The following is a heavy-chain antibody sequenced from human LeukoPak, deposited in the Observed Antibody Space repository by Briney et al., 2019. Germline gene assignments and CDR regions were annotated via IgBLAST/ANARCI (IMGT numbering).Heavy chain of an antibody. J-gene: IGHJ5*02. D-gene: IGHD3-10*01. Sequence: GALRLSCAASGFTFSSYAMSWIRQPPGKGLEWIGSIYYSGSTYYNPSLKSRVTISVDTSKNQFSLKLSSVTAADTAVYYCARGSHYYGSVWKKGSSWFDPWGQGTLVTVSS. CDR2: IYYSGST. V-gene: IGHV4-39*07. CDR3: ARGSHYYGSVWKKGSSWFDP. CDR1: GFTFSSYA.